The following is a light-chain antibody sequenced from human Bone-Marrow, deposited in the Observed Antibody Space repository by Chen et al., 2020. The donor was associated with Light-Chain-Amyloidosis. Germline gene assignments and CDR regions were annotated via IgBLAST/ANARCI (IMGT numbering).Light chain of an antibody. CDR2: KAS. Sequence: DIQMTQSPSTLSASVGDRVTLTCRASQSIATWLAWYQQKPGKAPKLLIYKASSLESGVSSRFSGSGSGTEFTLTISSLQPDDFATYYCQQYSTYSYTFGQGTKLEIK. V-gene: IGKV1-5*03. CDR1: QSIATW. J-gene: IGKJ2*01. CDR3: QQYSTYSYT.